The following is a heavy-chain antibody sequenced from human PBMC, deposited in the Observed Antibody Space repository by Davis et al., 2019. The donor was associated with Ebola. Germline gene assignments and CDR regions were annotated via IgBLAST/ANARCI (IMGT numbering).Heavy chain of an antibody. J-gene: IGHJ4*02. Sequence: PGGSLRLSCAASGFTFSNYGMHWVRQAPGKGLEWVAFIRNDGSNEYYADSVKGRFTISRDNSKSTLYLQMNSLRAEDTAVYYCASRRGGPQNGWDILAGYPWGQGTLVTVSS. D-gene: IGHD3-9*01. CDR1: GFTFSNYG. CDR2: IRNDGSNE. CDR3: ASRRGGPQNGWDILAGYP. V-gene: IGHV3-30*02.